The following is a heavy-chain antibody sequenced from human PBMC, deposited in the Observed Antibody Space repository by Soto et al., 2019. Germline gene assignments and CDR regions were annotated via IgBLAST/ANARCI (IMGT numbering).Heavy chain of an antibody. CDR3: AVRGYSYGSPNLNFDY. V-gene: IGHV3-23*01. CDR1: GFTFSSYA. CDR2: ISGSGGST. D-gene: IGHD5-18*01. Sequence: GGSLRLSCAASGFTFSSYAMSWVRQAPGKGLEWVSAISGSGGSTYYADSVKGRFTISRDNSKNTLYLQMNSLRAEDTAVYYCAVRGYSYGSPNLNFDYWGQGTLVTVSS. J-gene: IGHJ4*02.